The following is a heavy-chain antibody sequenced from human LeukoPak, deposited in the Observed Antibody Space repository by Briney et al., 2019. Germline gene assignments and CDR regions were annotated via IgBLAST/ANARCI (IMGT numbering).Heavy chain of an antibody. D-gene: IGHD6-19*01. V-gene: IGHV3-48*03. CDR1: GFTFSSYA. Sequence: PGGSLRLSCAASGFTFSSYAMNLGRQAPGKGLEWVSYITNNGTTIYYADSVKGRFTISRDNANNSLYLQMNSLRVEDTAVYYCATLWEPVAGTTQPLLWGQGTLVTVSS. CDR2: ITNNGTTI. CDR3: ATLWEPVAGTTQPLL. J-gene: IGHJ4*02.